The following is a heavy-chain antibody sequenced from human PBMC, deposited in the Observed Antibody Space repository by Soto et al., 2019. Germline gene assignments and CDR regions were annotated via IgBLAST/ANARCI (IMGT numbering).Heavy chain of an antibody. CDR3: APRVSGPSGYDV. V-gene: IGHV2-5*01. CDR2: IYWNDEQ. CDR1: GFSLTSGVVG. J-gene: IGHJ6*02. Sequence: QITLKESGPTLVKPTQTLTLTCTFSGFSLTSGVVGVGWIRQPPGEALEWLALIYWNDEQYYNPSLRNRLTITKDPSKNQVVLTMTNMDPVGTASYFCAPRVSGPSGYDVWGQGTTVTVSS. D-gene: IGHD3-10*01.